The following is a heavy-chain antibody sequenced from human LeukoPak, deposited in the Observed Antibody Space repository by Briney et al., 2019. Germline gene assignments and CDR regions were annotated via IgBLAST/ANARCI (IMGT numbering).Heavy chain of an antibody. CDR2: IYTSGST. Sequence: SETLSLTCTVSGGSISSYYWSWIRQPAGKGLEWIGRIYTSGSTNYNPSLKSRVTMSVDTSKNQFSLKLSSVTAADTAVYYCARGRGWSARARDYMDVWGKGTTVTVSS. J-gene: IGHJ6*03. V-gene: IGHV4-4*07. D-gene: IGHD2-15*01. CDR1: GGSISSYY. CDR3: ARGRGWSARARDYMDV.